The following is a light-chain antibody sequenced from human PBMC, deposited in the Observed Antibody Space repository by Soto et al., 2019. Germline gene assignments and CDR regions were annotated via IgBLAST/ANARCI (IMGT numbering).Light chain of an antibody. CDR2: DVS. Sequence: SALTQPASVSGSPGQSITLSCTGTSSDIGGYNYVFWYRHHPGKAPHLMIYDVSHRPSGVSTRFSGSKSGNTASLTISGLQAEDEADYYCGSYTSSSTLIFGGGTKLTVL. CDR1: SSDIGGYNY. V-gene: IGLV2-14*03. CDR3: GSYTSSSTLI. J-gene: IGLJ2*01.